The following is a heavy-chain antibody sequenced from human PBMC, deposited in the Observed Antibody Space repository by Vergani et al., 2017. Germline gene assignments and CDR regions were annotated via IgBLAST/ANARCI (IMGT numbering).Heavy chain of an antibody. CDR2: ISYSGGT. Sequence: QLQLQESGPGLVKPSETLSLTCTVSAGSISSSTYYWGWIRQPPGKGLEWIGTISYSGGTYYNPSLESRVTISVDTSKNQFSLRLSSVTAADTAMYYCARRNGDYVDYFDYWGQGTLVTVSS. D-gene: IGHD4-17*01. V-gene: IGHV4-39*01. CDR3: ARRNGDYVDYFDY. CDR1: AGSISSSTYY. J-gene: IGHJ4*02.